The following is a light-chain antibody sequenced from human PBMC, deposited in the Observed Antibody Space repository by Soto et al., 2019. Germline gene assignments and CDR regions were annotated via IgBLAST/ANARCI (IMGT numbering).Light chain of an antibody. V-gene: IGKV1-5*01. CDR1: QTISNW. CDR3: QPYNSYSRT. J-gene: IGKJ1*01. CDR2: DAS. Sequence: DIQMAQTHSTRSGSVRDRDPSTRRASQTISNWLAWYQQKPGKAPKLLIYDASSLESGVPSRFSGSGSGTEFTLALRCLQSGDFALPFCQPYNSYSRTLGQGAKVGIK.